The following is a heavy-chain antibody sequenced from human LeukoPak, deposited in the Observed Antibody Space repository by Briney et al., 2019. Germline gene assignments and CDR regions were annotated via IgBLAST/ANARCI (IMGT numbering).Heavy chain of an antibody. V-gene: IGHV5-51*01. J-gene: IGHJ3*02. CDR3: ASSTNGTYSGHAFDI. D-gene: IGHD2-8*01. Sequence: GESLKISCKGSGYSFTSSWIGWVRQMPGKGLEWMGIIYPGDSDTRYSPSFQGQVTISADKSISTAYLQWSSLKASDTAMYYCASSTNGTYSGHAFDIWGQGTMVTVSS. CDR1: GYSFTSSW. CDR2: IYPGDSDT.